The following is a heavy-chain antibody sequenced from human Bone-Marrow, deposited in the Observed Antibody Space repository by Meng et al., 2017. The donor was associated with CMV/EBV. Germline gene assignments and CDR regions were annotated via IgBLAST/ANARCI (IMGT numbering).Heavy chain of an antibody. Sequence: WPGPGGSSSSGDYYWGWIRQAPGKGLEGIWFIFLSGSTYHNPSPQSRSSISVDPSKNQFPLKLSFWTAADPAGDYCAREVPAAVDPWGQGTLVTVSS. V-gene: IGHV4-30-4*08. CDR2: IFLSGST. J-gene: IGHJ5*02. CDR3: AREVPAAVDP. D-gene: IGHD2-2*01. CDR1: GGSSSSGDYY.